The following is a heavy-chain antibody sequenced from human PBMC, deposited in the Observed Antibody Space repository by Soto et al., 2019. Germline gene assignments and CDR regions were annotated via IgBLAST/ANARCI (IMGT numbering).Heavy chain of an antibody. CDR3: ARTDYLFSTLTYYFRY. CDR2: INPDNGVP. Sequence: ASVKVSCKASGYTFTGDYVNWARQAPGQGLEWMGWINPDNGVPNYAQKFQGRVTLSRDTSINTAYMELSRLTSDDTAMYYCARTDYLFSTLTYYFRYWGQGTLVTVSS. J-gene: IGHJ4*02. V-gene: IGHV1-2*02. D-gene: IGHD3-16*01. CDR1: GYTFTGDY.